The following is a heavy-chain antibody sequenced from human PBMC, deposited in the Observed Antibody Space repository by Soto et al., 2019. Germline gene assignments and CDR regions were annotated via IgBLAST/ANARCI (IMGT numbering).Heavy chain of an antibody. CDR3: AKRPLPSSGSTSYFDC. Sequence: GGSLRLSCAASGFTFSNYSMNWVRQAPGTGLEWVSTLGSGGTTYYADSVKGRFTISRDDSKNTLYLQLNGLRAEDTALYYCAKRPLPSSGSTSYFDCWGQGTLVTVSS. CDR2: LGSGGTT. V-gene: IGHV3-23*01. CDR1: GFTFSNYS. J-gene: IGHJ4*02. D-gene: IGHD6-19*01.